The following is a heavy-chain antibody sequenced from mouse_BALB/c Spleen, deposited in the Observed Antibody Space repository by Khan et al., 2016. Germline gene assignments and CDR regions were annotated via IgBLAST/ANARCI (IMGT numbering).Heavy chain of an antibody. V-gene: IGHV3-8*02. CDR3: TSFSMASGFDY. CDR1: GDSITSGY. D-gene: IGHD2-10*02. CDR2: ISNSGNT. J-gene: IGHJ2*01. Sequence: EVQLQESGPSLVKPSQTLSLTCSVTGDSITSGYWNWIRKFPGNKFEYMGYISNSGNTYYNPFLKSRISITRDTSKNQYFLQLNSVTTEDTATYFCTSFSMASGFDYWGQGTTLTVAS.